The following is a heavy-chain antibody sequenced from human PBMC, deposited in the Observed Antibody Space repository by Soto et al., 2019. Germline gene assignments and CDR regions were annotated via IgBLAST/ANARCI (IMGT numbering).Heavy chain of an antibody. Sequence: EVQLVESGGGLVQPGRSLRLSCAASGFTFDDYAMHWVRQAPGKGLEWVSGISWNSGSIGYADSVKGRFTISRDNAKNPLYLQMNSLRAEDTALYYCAKGGGDSSSWYPGDYWGQGTLVTVSS. CDR3: AKGGGDSSSWYPGDY. V-gene: IGHV3-9*01. D-gene: IGHD6-13*01. CDR2: ISWNSGSI. J-gene: IGHJ4*02. CDR1: GFTFDDYA.